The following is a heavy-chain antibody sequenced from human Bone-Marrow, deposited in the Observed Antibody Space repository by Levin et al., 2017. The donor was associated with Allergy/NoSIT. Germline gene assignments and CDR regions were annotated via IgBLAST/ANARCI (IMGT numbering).Heavy chain of an antibody. CDR1: GYPFSSYA. CDR2: ISASGEAT. CDR3: AKVSASWSAGYVSGWDFDY. Sequence: GGSLRLSCAASGYPFSSYAMSWVRQAPGRGLEWVSGISASGEATFYADSVKGRFTISRDISKNTLFLEMNSLRVEDTAVYFCAKVSASWSAGYVSGWDFDYWGQGTLVTVSS. J-gene: IGHJ4*02. D-gene: IGHD6-19*01. V-gene: IGHV3-23*01.